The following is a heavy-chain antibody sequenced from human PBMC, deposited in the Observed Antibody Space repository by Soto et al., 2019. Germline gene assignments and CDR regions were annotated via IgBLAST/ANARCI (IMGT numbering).Heavy chain of an antibody. J-gene: IGHJ4*02. CDR2: INPNSGGT. V-gene: IGHV1-2*04. D-gene: IGHD2-15*01. CDR3: ARVQNCSGGSCYSPFDY. Sequence: ASVKVSCTASGYTFTGYYMHWVRQAPGQGLEWMGWINPNSGGTNYAQKFQGWVTMTRDTSISTAYMELSRLRSDDTAVYYCARVQNCSGGSCYSPFDYWGQGTLVTVSS. CDR1: GYTFTGYY.